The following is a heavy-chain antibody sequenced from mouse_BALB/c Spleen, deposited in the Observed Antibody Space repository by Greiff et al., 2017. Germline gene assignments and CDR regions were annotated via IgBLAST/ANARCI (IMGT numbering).Heavy chain of an antibody. D-gene: IGHD3-3*01. CDR1: GFAFSSYD. CDR3: ARHLARGYFDY. J-gene: IGHJ2*01. Sequence: EVQVVESGGGLVKPGGSLKLSCAASGFAFSSYDMSWVRQTPEKRLEWVAYISSGGGSTYYPDTVKGRFTISRDNAKNTLYLQMSSLKSEDTAMYYCARHLARGYFDYWGQGTTLTVSS. V-gene: IGHV5-12-1*01. CDR2: ISSGGGST.